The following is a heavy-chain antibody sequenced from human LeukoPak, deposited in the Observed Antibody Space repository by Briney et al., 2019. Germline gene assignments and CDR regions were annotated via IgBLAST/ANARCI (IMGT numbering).Heavy chain of an antibody. J-gene: IGHJ4*02. D-gene: IGHD3-22*01. Sequence: YPGGSLRLSCAASGFTFSSYPMHWVRQAPGKGLEWVAVISYDGSEKHYADPVKGRFTISRDNSKNTLYLQMNSLRAKDTAVYYCAREGSSGYYPYWGQGILVTVSS. CDR3: AREGSSGYYPY. V-gene: IGHV3-30-3*01. CDR2: ISYDGSEK. CDR1: GFTFSSYP.